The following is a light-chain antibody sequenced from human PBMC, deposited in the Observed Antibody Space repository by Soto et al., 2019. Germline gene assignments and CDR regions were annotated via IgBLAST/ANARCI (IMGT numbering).Light chain of an antibody. CDR3: CSYSGSRTFV. Sequence: QSALTQPPSASGSPGQSVTSSCTGTKNDIGVYDFVSWYQHHPGKAPKLMIYEGSKRPSGVSTRFSGSKSGNTASLTISGLQAEDEADYYCCSYSGSRTFVFGTGTKVTVL. CDR1: KNDIGVYDF. V-gene: IGLV2-23*03. J-gene: IGLJ1*01. CDR2: EGS.